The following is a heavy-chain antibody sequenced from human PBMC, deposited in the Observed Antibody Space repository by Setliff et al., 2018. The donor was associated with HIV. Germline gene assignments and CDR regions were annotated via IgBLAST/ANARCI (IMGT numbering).Heavy chain of an antibody. Sequence: KTSETLSLTCAVYGGSFSGHYWSWIRQAPGKGLEWIGCIYYSGSAYYNPSLQSRVTISVDTSKNQVSLKLNSMTAADTAVYFCVRGPQWLVQKGRVYYFDYWGQGALVTV. J-gene: IGHJ4*02. D-gene: IGHD6-19*01. CDR2: IYYSGSA. V-gene: IGHV4-30-4*01. CDR3: VRGPQWLVQKGRVYYFDY. CDR1: GGSFSGHY.